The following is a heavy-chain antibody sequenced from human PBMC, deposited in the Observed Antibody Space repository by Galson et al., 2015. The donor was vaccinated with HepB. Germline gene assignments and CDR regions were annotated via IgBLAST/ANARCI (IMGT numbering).Heavy chain of an antibody. CDR3: ARHDYGDYGSPGNWFDP. Sequence: SLRLSCAASGFTFSSYAMSWVRQAPGKGLEWVSAISGSGGSTYYADSVKGRFTISRDNSKNTLYLQMNSLRAEDTAVYYCARHDYGDYGSPGNWFDPWGQGTLVTVSS. CDR1: GFTFSSYA. V-gene: IGHV3-23*01. D-gene: IGHD4-17*01. CDR2: ISGSGGST. J-gene: IGHJ5*02.